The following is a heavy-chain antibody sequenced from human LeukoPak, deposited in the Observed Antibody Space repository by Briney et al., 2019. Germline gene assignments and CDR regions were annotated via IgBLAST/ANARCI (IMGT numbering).Heavy chain of an antibody. J-gene: IGHJ6*02. CDR2: ISYDGSNK. CDR1: GFTFSSYG. CDR3: AKNIAVAGTCDMDV. Sequence: GRSLRLSCAASGFTFSSYGMHWVRQAPGKGLEWVAVISYDGSNKYYADSVKGRFTISRDNSKNTLYLQMNSLRAEDTAVYYCAKNIAVAGTCDMDVWGQGTTVTVSS. V-gene: IGHV3-30*18. D-gene: IGHD6-19*01.